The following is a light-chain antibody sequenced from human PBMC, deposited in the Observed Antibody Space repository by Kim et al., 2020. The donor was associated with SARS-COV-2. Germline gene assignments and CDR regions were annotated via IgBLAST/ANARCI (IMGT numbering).Light chain of an antibody. V-gene: IGLV3-19*01. CDR2: GKN. CDR3: NSRDSTDNVV. J-gene: IGLJ2*01. CDR1: SLRSYY. Sequence: SSELTQDPAVSVALVQTVSITCQGDSLRSYYATWYQQKPGQAPILVIYGKNNPPLRTPDRFSGSISGNTASLPITGTPAADEADYYCNSRDSTDNVVFAG.